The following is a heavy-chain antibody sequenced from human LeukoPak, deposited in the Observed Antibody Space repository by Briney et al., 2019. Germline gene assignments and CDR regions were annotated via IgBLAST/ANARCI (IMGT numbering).Heavy chain of an antibody. CDR3: AMANILTALTLDAFDI. J-gene: IGHJ3*02. CDR1: GGSISSYY. D-gene: IGHD3-9*01. CDR2: IYYSGST. V-gene: IGHV4-59*01. Sequence: SETLSLTCTVSGGSISSYYWSWIRQPPGKGLEWIGYIYYSGSTNYNPSLKSRVTISVDTSKNQFSLKLSSVTAADTAVYYCAMANILTALTLDAFDIWGQGTMVTVSS.